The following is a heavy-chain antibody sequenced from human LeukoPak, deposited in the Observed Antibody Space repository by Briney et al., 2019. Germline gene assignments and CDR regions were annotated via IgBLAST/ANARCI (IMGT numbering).Heavy chain of an antibody. Sequence: GASVKVSCKASGYTFTGYYMHWVRQAPGQGLEWMGWINPNSGGTNYAQKFQGRVTMTRDTSISTAYMELSRLRSDDTAVYYCARDPAGPLIYSQHWAQGTLVTVAS. CDR1: GYTFTGYY. CDR2: INPNSGGT. CDR3: ARDPAGPLIYSQH. V-gene: IGHV1-2*02. D-gene: IGHD6-19*01. J-gene: IGHJ1*01.